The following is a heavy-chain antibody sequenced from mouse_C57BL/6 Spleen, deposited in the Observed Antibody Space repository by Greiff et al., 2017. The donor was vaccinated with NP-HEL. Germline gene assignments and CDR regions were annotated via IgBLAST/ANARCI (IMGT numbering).Heavy chain of an antibody. Sequence: QVQLQQSGAELARPGASVKLSCKASGYTFTSYGISWVKQRTGQGLEWIGEIYPRRGNTSYTEKFKGKATLTADKATSPSYMELRSLPSEYAAVYFDAREGGLTGWFAYWGQGTLVTVSA. D-gene: IGHD4-1*01. J-gene: IGHJ3*01. CDR1: GYTFTSYG. V-gene: IGHV1-81*01. CDR3: AREGGLTGWFAY. CDR2: IYPRRGNT.